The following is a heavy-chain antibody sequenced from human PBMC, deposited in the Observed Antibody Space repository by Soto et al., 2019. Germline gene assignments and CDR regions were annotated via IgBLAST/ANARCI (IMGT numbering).Heavy chain of an antibody. CDR1: GFTFSNAW. J-gene: IGHJ4*02. Sequence: GGSLRLSCAASGFTFSNAWMNWVRQAPGKGLEWVLSISSSSSYIYYADSVKGRFTISRDNAKNSLYLQMNSLRAEDTAVYYCARDIQMSPITMIVVVNPPGDYWGQGTLVTVSS. CDR2: ISSSSSYI. V-gene: IGHV3-21*01. CDR3: ARDIQMSPITMIVVVNPPGDY. D-gene: IGHD3-22*01.